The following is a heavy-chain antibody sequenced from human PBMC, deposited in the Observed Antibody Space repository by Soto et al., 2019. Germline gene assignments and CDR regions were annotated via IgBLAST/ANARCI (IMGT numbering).Heavy chain of an antibody. D-gene: IGHD6-19*01. J-gene: IGHJ6*02. CDR1: GFTFSSYG. CDR3: AKDEWLADYYYYGMDV. CDR2: ISYDGSNK. Sequence: PGGSLRLSCAASGFTFSSYGMHWVRQAPGKGLEWVAVISYDGSNKHYADSVKGRFTISRDNSKNTLYLQMNSLRAEDTAVYYCAKDEWLADYYYYGMDVWGQGTTVTVSS. V-gene: IGHV3-30*18.